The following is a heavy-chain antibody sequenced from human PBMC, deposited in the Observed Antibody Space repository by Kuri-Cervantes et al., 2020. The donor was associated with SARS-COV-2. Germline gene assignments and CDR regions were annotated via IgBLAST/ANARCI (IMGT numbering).Heavy chain of an antibody. CDR1: GGTFSSYA. D-gene: IGHD6-6*01. V-gene: IGHV1-69*05. CDR3: ARDSSSPQLYYYYYYMDV. Sequence: SVKVSCKASGGTFSSYAISWVRQALGQGLEWMGGIIPIFGTANYAQKFQGRVTITTGESTSTAYMELSSLRSEDTAVYYCARDSSSPQLYYYYYYMDVWGKGTTVTVSS. CDR2: IIPIFGTA. J-gene: IGHJ6*03.